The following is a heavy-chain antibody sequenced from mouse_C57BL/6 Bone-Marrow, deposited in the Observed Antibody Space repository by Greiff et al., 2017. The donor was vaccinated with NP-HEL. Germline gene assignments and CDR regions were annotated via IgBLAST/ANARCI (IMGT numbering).Heavy chain of an antibody. CDR3: ASFSYDGYYFWYFDV. CDR2: ISYDGSN. D-gene: IGHD2-3*01. CDR1: GYSITSGYY. V-gene: IGHV3-6*01. J-gene: IGHJ1*03. Sequence: EVKLMESGPGLVKPSQSLSLTCSVTGYSITSGYYWNWIRQFPGNKLEWMGYISYDGSNNYNPSLKNRISITRDTSKNQFFLKLNSVTTEDTATYYCASFSYDGYYFWYFDVWGTGTTVTVSS.